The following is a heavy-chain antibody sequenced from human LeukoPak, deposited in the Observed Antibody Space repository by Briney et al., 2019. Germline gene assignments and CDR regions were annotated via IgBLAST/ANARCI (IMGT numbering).Heavy chain of an antibody. CDR2: IRYDGSNK. D-gene: IGHD4-17*01. Sequence: PGGSLRLSCAASGFTFSSYGMHWVRQAPGKGLELVAFIRYDGSNKYYADSVKGRFTISRDNSKNTLYLQMNSPRAEDTAVYYCAKDLGYGDYLFDYWGQGTLVTVSS. J-gene: IGHJ4*02. CDR3: AKDLGYGDYLFDY. CDR1: GFTFSSYG. V-gene: IGHV3-30*02.